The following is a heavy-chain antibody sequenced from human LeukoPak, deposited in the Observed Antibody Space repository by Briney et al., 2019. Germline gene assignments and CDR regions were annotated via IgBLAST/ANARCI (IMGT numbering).Heavy chain of an antibody. CDR3: ARPSSGELKDY. V-gene: IGHV4-59*08. Sequence: SETLSLTCTVSGGSISSYYWSWIRQPPGKGLEWIGYIYYSGSTNYNPSLKSRVTISVDTSKNQFSLKLSSVTAADTAVYYCARPSSGELKDYWGLGTLVTVSS. CDR2: IYYSGST. J-gene: IGHJ4*02. CDR1: GGSISSYY. D-gene: IGHD3-10*01.